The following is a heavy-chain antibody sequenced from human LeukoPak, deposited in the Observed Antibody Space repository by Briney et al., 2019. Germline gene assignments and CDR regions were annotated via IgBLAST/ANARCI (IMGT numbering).Heavy chain of an antibody. J-gene: IGHJ4*02. CDR1: GFSFNNYA. CDR3: ARDTHYSFDY. CDR2: ISISSTTI. Sequence: GGSLRLSCAASGFSFNNYAMNWVRQAPGKGLEWVSYISISSTTISYADSVRGRFTISSDNAKNSLYLQMNSLRAEDTAVYYCARDTHYSFDYWGQGTLVIVSS. D-gene: IGHD2-21*01. V-gene: IGHV3-48*01.